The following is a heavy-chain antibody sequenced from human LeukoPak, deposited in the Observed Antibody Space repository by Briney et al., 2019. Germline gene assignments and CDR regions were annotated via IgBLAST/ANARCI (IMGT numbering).Heavy chain of an antibody. CDR1: GYTFTSYD. D-gene: IGHD3-3*01. CDR2: MNPNSGNT. J-gene: IGHJ5*02. CDR3: ARGVRFLNWFDP. V-gene: IGHV1-8*01. Sequence: ASVTVSCKASGYTFTSYDIYWVRQATGQGLEWMGWMNPNSGNTGYAQKFHGRVTMTRNTSISTAYMELSSLISEDTAVYYCARGVRFLNWFDPWGQGTLVTVSS.